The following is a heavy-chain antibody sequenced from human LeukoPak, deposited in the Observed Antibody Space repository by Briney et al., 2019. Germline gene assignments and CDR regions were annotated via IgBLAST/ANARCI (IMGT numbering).Heavy chain of an antibody. CDR1: GGTFSSYA. CDR2: IIPILGIA. D-gene: IGHD5-24*01. Sequence: SVKVSCRASGGTFSSYAISWVRQAPGQGLEWMGRIIPILGIANYAQKFQGRVTITADKSTSTAYMELSSLRSEDTAVYYCARDPVEGHYFDYWGQGTLVTVSS. V-gene: IGHV1-69*04. J-gene: IGHJ4*02. CDR3: ARDPVEGHYFDY.